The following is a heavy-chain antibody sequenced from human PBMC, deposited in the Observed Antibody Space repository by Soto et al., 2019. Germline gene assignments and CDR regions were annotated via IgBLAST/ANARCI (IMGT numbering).Heavy chain of an antibody. CDR3: ARGTGWYYYGMDV. D-gene: IGHD2-15*01. V-gene: IGHV4-34*01. CDR2: INHSGST. CDR1: GGSFSGYY. Sequence: SETLSLTCAVYGGSFSGYYWSWIRQPPGKGLEWIGEINHSGSTNYNPSLKSRVTISVDTSKNQFSLKLSSVTAADTAVYYCARGTGWYYYGMDVWGQGTTVTVSS. J-gene: IGHJ6*02.